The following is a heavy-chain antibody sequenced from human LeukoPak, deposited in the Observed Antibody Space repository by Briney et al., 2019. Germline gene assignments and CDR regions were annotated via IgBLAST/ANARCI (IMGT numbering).Heavy chain of an antibody. CDR3: ARAQLLRLENFLDY. J-gene: IGHJ4*02. D-gene: IGHD1-26*01. CDR2: ISSSGSDI. Sequence: GGSLRLSCAASGFTFSDYYMSWIRQAPGKGLEWVSYISSSGSDIYYADSVKGRFTISSDNAKNSLYLQMNSLRVEDTAVYYCARAQLLRLENFLDYWGQGTLVTVSS. CDR1: GFTFSDYY. V-gene: IGHV3-11*04.